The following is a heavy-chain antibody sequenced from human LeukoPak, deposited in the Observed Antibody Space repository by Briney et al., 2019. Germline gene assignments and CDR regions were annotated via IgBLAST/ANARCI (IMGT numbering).Heavy chain of an antibody. CDR1: GFTFSDYY. Sequence: GGSLRLSCAASGFTFSDYYVSWIRQGPGKGLEWVSYISSSGSTIYSADSVKGRFTISRDNAKNSLYLQMNSLRAEDTAVYYCARDYPGGYSYGSIGDAFDIWGQGTMVTVSS. CDR3: ARDYPGGYSYGSIGDAFDI. V-gene: IGHV3-11*04. D-gene: IGHD5-18*01. J-gene: IGHJ3*02. CDR2: ISSSGSTI.